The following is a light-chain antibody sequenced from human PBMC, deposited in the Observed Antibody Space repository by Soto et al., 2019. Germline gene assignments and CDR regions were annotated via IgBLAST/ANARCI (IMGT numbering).Light chain of an antibody. V-gene: IGLV1-40*01. CDR3: QSYDSSLRRV. J-gene: IGLJ2*01. CDR1: SSNIGAGYD. Sequence: QSVLTQPPSVSGAPGQRVTISCTGSSSNIGAGYDVYWYQQLPGTAPKLLIYGNNNRPSGVPDRFSGSKSGTSASLAITGLXXXXEXXYYCQSYDSSLRRVFGGGTKLTVL. CDR2: GNN.